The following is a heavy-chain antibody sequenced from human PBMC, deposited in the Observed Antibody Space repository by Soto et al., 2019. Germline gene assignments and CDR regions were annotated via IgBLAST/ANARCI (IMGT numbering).Heavy chain of an antibody. CDR1: GGSFSGYY. CDR2: INHSGST. D-gene: IGHD3-10*01. J-gene: IGHJ6*02. V-gene: IGHV4-34*01. CDR3: ARGEAPDWVRGYGMDV. Sequence: SETLSLTCAVYGGSFSGYYWSWIRQPPGKGLEWIGEINHSGSTNYNPSLKSRVTISVDTSKNQFSLKLSSVTAADTAVYYCARGEAPDWVRGYGMDVWGQGTTVTVSS.